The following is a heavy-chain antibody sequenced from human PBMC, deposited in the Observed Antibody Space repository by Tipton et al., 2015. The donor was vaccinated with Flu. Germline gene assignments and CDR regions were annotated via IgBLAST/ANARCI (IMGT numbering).Heavy chain of an antibody. CDR1: GGSISSYY. J-gene: IGHJ2*01. V-gene: IGHV4-4*07. D-gene: IGHD6-19*01. Sequence: TLSLTCTVSGGSISSYYWSWIRQPAGKGLEWIGRIYTSGSTNYNPSLKSRVTMSVDTSKNQFSLKLSSVTAADTAVYYCARHKFAADSSGWYAYWYFGLWGRGTLVTVSS. CDR3: ARHKFAADSSGWYAYWYFGL. CDR2: IYTSGST.